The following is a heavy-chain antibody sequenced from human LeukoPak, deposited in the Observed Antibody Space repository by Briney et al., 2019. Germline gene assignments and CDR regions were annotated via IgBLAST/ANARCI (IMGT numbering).Heavy chain of an antibody. D-gene: IGHD3-3*01. CDR3: ARDARITIFGVVIGGFDY. Sequence: GGSLRLSCAASGFTFSSYWLSWVRQAPGKGLEWVANIKQDGSEKYYVDSVKGRFTISRDNAKNSLYLQMNSLRAEDTAVYYCARDARITIFGVVIGGFDYWGQGTLVTVSS. V-gene: IGHV3-7*01. J-gene: IGHJ4*02. CDR1: GFTFSSYW. CDR2: IKQDGSEK.